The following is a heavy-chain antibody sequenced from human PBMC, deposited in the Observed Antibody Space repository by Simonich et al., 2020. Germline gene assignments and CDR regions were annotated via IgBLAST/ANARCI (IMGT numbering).Heavy chain of an antibody. CDR1: GGSFSGYY. Sequence: QVQLQQWGAGLLKPSETLSLTCAVYGGSFSGYYWSWIRRPPGKGLEWIGEINHSGSTNYNPSLKSRVTISVDTSKNQFSLKLSSVTAADTAVYYCARDTSYYGSGSYYFDYWGQGTLVTVSS. CDR3: ARDTSYYGSGSYYFDY. CDR2: INHSGST. D-gene: IGHD3-10*01. J-gene: IGHJ4*02. V-gene: IGHV4-34*01.